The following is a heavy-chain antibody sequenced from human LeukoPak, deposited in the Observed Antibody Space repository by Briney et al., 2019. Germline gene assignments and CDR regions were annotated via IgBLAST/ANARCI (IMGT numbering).Heavy chain of an antibody. CDR1: GGSLSINNFY. J-gene: IGHJ4*02. Sequence: SETLSLTCTVSGGSLSINNFYWGWIRQPPGKGLEWIGSIHYSGNTYYNPSLKSRVTISVDTSKNQFSLKLSSVTAADTAVYYCARNGGGNDYWGQGTLVTVSS. CDR2: IHYSGNT. CDR3: ARNGGGNDY. D-gene: IGHD4-23*01. V-gene: IGHV4-39*07.